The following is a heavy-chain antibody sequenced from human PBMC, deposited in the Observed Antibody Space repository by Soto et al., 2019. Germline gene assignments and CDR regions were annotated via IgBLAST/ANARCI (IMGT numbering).Heavy chain of an antibody. CDR1: GGTFSSYA. J-gene: IGHJ4*02. CDR3: ARGPHHTYYDFWSGYYYFDY. D-gene: IGHD3-3*01. Sequence: FSVKVSRKASGGTFSSYAIGWVRQAPGQGLEWMGGIIPIFGTANYAQKFQGRVTITADESTSTAYMELSSLRSEDTAVYYCARGPHHTYYDFWSGYYYFDYWGQGTLVTVSS. CDR2: IIPIFGTA. V-gene: IGHV1-69*13.